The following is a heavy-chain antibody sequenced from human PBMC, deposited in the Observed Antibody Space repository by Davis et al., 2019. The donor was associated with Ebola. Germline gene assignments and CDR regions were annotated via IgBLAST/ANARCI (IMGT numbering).Heavy chain of an antibody. Sequence: SVKVSCKASGDTFSSHGLSWVRQAPGQGLEWMGGIIAIIDTANYAEKFQGRVTITADESTGTAYMELRSLRSEDTAVYYCARGKVTSRYYHDMDVWGQGTTVTVSS. J-gene: IGHJ6*02. CDR1: GDTFSSHG. V-gene: IGHV1-69*13. CDR3: ARGKVTSRYYHDMDV. D-gene: IGHD2-21*02. CDR2: IIAIIDTA.